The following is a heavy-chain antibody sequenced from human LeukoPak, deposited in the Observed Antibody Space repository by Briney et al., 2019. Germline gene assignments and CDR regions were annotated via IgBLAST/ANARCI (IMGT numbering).Heavy chain of an antibody. CDR1: GLTFSSNW. Sequence: GGSLRLSCAASGLTFSSNWMSWVRQTPGKGLEWVSGISSSGGTTYYADSVKGRFSISRDNSKSTLYLQMNSLRAEDTALYHCARVFPNYGMDVWGQGTTVTVSS. CDR3: ARVFPNYGMDV. D-gene: IGHD3-10*02. CDR2: ISSSGGTT. J-gene: IGHJ6*02. V-gene: IGHV3-23*01.